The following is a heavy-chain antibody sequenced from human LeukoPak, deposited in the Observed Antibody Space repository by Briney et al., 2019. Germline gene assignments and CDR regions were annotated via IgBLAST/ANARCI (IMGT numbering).Heavy chain of an antibody. V-gene: IGHV3-21*01. CDR2: ISGSGGTI. D-gene: IGHD6-19*01. CDR3: ARERRQWQPFDI. CDR1: GFIFSSYG. J-gene: IGHJ3*02. Sequence: KPGGSLRLSCAASGFIFSSYGMNWVRQAPGKGLEWVSAISGSGGTIYYADSVKGRFTISRDNTDNSLFLQMSSLRAEDTAVYYCARERRQWQPFDIWGQGTMVTVSS.